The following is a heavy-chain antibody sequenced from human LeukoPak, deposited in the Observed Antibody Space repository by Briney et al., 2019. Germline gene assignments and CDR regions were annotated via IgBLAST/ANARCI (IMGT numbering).Heavy chain of an antibody. CDR3: ATFFDFWFGP. Sequence: SETLSLTCTVSGASISSYYWSWIRQPAGKGLEWIGRIYATGSTNYNPSLKSRVSMSVDASKNQFSLKLGSVTAADTAVYYCATFFDFWFGPWGQGTQVTVSS. CDR2: IYATGST. J-gene: IGHJ5*02. V-gene: IGHV4-4*07. D-gene: IGHD5/OR15-5a*01. CDR1: GASISSYY.